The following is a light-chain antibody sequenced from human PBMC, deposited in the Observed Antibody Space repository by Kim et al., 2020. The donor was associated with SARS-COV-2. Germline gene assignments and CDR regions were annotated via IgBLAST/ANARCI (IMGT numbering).Light chain of an antibody. Sequence: SVSPGQTASITCSGDKLGDKYAFWYQQKPGQSPVLVIYQDSKRPSGIPERFSGSNSGNTATLTISGTQAMDEADYYCQAWDSSTAVFGGGTKSPS. V-gene: IGLV3-1*01. J-gene: IGLJ3*02. CDR1: KLGDKY. CDR3: QAWDSSTAV. CDR2: QDS.